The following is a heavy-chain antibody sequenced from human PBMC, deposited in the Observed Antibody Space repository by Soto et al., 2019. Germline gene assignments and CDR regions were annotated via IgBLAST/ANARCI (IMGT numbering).Heavy chain of an antibody. CDR3: AKDLSLRSSGPPGDGMDV. CDR1: GFTFSSYG. CDR2: ISYDGSNK. Sequence: QVQLVESGGGVVQPGRSLRLSCAASGFTFSSYGMHWVRQAPGKGLEWVAVISYDGSNKYYADSVKGRFTISRDNSKNTLYLQMNSLRAEDTAVYYCAKDLSLRSSGPPGDGMDVWGQGTTVTVSS. D-gene: IGHD3-22*01. J-gene: IGHJ6*02. V-gene: IGHV3-30*18.